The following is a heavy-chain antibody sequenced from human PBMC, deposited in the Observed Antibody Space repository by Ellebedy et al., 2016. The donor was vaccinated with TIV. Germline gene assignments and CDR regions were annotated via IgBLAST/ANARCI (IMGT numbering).Heavy chain of an antibody. CDR3: ARYPTVFGVVASFGMDV. CDR2: IYYSGST. CDR1: GGSINDYY. D-gene: IGHD3-3*01. Sequence: SETLSLTCTVSGGSINDYYWTWIRQPPGKGLEWIGYIYYSGSTNYNPSLKSRVTISVDTPKNQLSLRLSSVTAADTALYYCARYPTVFGVVASFGMDVWGRGTTVTVSS. V-gene: IGHV4-59*01. J-gene: IGHJ6*02.